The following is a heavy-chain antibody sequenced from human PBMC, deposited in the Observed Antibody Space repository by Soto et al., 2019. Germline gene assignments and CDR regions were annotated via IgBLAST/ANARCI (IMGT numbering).Heavy chain of an antibody. J-gene: IGHJ4*02. CDR3: ARSYDILTGYYSHFDY. CDR1: GGTFSSYA. Sequence: SVKVSCKASGGTFSSYAISWVRQAPGQGLEWMGGIIPIFGTANYAQKFQGRVTITADESTSTAYMELSSLRSEDTAVYYCARSYDILTGYYSHFDYWGQGTLVTVSS. V-gene: IGHV1-69*13. D-gene: IGHD3-9*01. CDR2: IIPIFGTA.